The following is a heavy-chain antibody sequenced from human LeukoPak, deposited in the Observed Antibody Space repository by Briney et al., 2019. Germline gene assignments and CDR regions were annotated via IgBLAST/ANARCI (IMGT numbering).Heavy chain of an antibody. CDR2: IWHDGSNK. CDR3: ARSQYCSGGSCYRLGDY. D-gene: IGHD2-15*01. V-gene: IGHV3-33*01. CDR1: GFTFSTYA. J-gene: IGHJ4*02. Sequence: QPGGSLRLSCAASGFTFSTYAMHWVRQAPGKGLEWVAVIWHDGSNKYYADSVKGRFTISRDNSKNTLYLQMDSLRAEDTAVYYCARSQYCSGGSCYRLGDYWGQGTLVTVSS.